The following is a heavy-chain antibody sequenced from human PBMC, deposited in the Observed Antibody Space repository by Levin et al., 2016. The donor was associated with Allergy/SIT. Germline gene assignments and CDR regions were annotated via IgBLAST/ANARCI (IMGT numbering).Heavy chain of an antibody. Sequence: SGPTLVKPTQTLTLTCTFSGFSLSTSGVGVGWIRQPPGKALEWLALIYWDDDKRYSPSLKSRLTITKDTSKNQVVLTMTNMDPVDTATYYCAHRGSHRDLRYSYGDPFDYWGQGTLVTVSS. CDR2: IYWDDDK. J-gene: IGHJ4*02. D-gene: IGHD5-18*01. V-gene: IGHV2-5*02. CDR3: AHRGSHRDLRYSYGDPFDY. CDR1: GFSLSTSGVG.